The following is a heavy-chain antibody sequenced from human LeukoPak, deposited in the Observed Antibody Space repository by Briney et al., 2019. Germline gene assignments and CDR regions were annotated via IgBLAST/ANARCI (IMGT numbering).Heavy chain of an antibody. CDR2: INPGGSSI. J-gene: IGHJ4*02. CDR3: ARSNQADDY. D-gene: IGHD1-14*01. V-gene: IGHV3-74*01. Sequence: HPGRSLRLSCAASGFTFSSYWMHWVRQAPGKGLVWVARINPGGSSITYADSVKGRFTISRDNAKNTLYLQMDSLRAEDTGVYYCARSNQADDYWGQGTLVTVSS. CDR1: GFTFSSYW.